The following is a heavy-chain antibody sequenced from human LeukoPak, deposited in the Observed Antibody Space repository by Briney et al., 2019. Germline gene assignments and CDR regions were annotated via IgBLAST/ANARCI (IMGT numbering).Heavy chain of an antibody. CDR2: IFHSGST. D-gene: IGHD3-9*01. V-gene: IGHV4-38-2*01. CDR1: GYSISSGYY. CDR3: ARRVYSRDWSGYWYFDL. Sequence: PSETLSLTCAVSGYSISSGYYWGWIRQPPGKGQEWIGSIFHSGSTYYSPSLKSRVDISVDTSRNQFSLKLNSVTAADTAVYYCARRVYSRDWSGYWYFDLWGRGTLVTVSS. J-gene: IGHJ2*01.